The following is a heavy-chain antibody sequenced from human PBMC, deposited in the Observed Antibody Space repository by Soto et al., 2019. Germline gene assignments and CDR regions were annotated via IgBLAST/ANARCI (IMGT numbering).Heavy chain of an antibody. D-gene: IGHD2-15*01. J-gene: IGHJ1*01. CDR2: SSGSGGST. V-gene: IGHV3-23*01. CDR3: AKAPGGGFGVVVVTYEPEYFQH. CDR1: GFTFSSYA. Sequence: EVQLLESGGGLVPPGGYLRLSCSASGFTFSSYAMSWVRQAPGTGLEWVSASSGSGGSTYYADAVKGRCTISSDNCKNTLYLQMNSLRAEDTAVYYCAKAPGGGFGVVVVTYEPEYFQHWGQGTLVTVSS.